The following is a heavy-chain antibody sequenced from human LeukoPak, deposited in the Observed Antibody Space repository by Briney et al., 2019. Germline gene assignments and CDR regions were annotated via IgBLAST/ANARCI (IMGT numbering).Heavy chain of an antibody. Sequence: ASVKVSCKTSGYTFTGYYMHWLRQAPGQGLEWMGWINPNSGGTNYVQKFQGWVTMTRDTSISTAYMELSSLRSEDTAVYYCARDASDYDSSGYYYVYFDYWGQGTLVTVSS. CDR1: GYTFTGYY. CDR2: INPNSGGT. D-gene: IGHD3-22*01. V-gene: IGHV1-2*04. CDR3: ARDASDYDSSGYYYVYFDY. J-gene: IGHJ4*02.